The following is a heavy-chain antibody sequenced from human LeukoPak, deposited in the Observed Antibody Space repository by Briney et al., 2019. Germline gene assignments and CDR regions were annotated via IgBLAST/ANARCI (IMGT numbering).Heavy chain of an antibody. J-gene: IGHJ4*02. D-gene: IGHD3-3*01. CDR2: FDPEDGET. CDR1: GYTLTELS. Sequence: ASVNVSCKVSGYTLTELSMHWVRQAPGKGLEWMGGFDPEDGETIYAQKFQGRVTMTEDTSTDTAYMELSSLRSEDTAVYYCATPLDPFWEYGYWGQGTLVTVSS. V-gene: IGHV1-24*01. CDR3: ATPLDPFWEYGY.